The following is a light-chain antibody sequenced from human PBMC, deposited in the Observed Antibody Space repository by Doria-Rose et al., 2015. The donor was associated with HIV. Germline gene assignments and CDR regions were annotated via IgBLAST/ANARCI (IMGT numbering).Light chain of an antibody. CDR1: QSFSSTY. V-gene: IGKV3-20*01. CDR2: DGS. Sequence: TQSPGTLSLSPGERATLSCRASQSFSSTYLVWYQRKPGQAPSPLIYDGSTRATGIPDRFSASGSGTDFTLTINRLEPEDFALYYCHQYGISWTFGQGTKVEI. J-gene: IGKJ1*01. CDR3: HQYGISWT.